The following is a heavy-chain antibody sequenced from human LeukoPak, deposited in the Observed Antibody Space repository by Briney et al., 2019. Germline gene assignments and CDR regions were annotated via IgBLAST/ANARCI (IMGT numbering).Heavy chain of an antibody. J-gene: IGHJ5*02. V-gene: IGHV4-61*02. Sequence: PSQTLSLTCTVSGGSISSGSYYWSWIRQPAGKGLEWIGRIYTSGSTNYNPSLKSRVTISVDRSKNQFSLKLSSVTAADTAVYYCARDFGYCSSTSCHRRGGWFDPWGQGTPVTVSS. CDR1: GGSISSGSYY. CDR3: ARDFGYCSSTSCHRRGGWFDP. D-gene: IGHD2-2*03. CDR2: IYTSGST.